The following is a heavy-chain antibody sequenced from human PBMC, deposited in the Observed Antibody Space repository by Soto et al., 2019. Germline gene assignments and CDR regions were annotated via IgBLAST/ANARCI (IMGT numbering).Heavy chain of an antibody. D-gene: IGHD6-6*01. Sequence: EVQLVESGGGLVKPGGSLRLSCAASGFTFSRYSMNWVRQAPGKGLEWVSSIISSSSYIYYADSVKGRFTIARDNAKHSLYLQMNSLRAEDTAVYYCTTIQLGYDAFDIWGQGTMVTVSS. V-gene: IGHV3-21*01. CDR3: TTIQLGYDAFDI. CDR2: IISSSSYI. J-gene: IGHJ3*02. CDR1: GFTFSRYS.